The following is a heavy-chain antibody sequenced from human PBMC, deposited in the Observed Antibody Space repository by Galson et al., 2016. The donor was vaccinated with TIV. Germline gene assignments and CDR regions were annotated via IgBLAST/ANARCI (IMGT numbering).Heavy chain of an antibody. CDR2: ITSKTYGATT. CDR3: TRTAMGSTRNAFDI. Sequence: SLRLSCAASGFTFGHYAVNWFRQAPGKGLEWVGFITSKTYGATTEYAASVKGRFTISRDDSRNIAYLQMNSLKIEDTAVYYCTRTAMGSTRNAFDIWGQGTVVTVS. V-gene: IGHV3-49*03. CDR1: GFTFGHYA. J-gene: IGHJ3*02. D-gene: IGHD1-1*01.